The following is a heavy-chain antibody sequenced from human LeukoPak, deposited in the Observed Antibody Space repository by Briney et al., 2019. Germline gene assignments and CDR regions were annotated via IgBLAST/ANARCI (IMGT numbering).Heavy chain of an antibody. CDR1: GGSFSGYY. J-gene: IGHJ3*02. D-gene: IGHD3-10*01. V-gene: IGHV4-34*01. CDR3: ARGRFSLWFGELSASGAFDI. CDR2: INHSGST. Sequence: PSGTLSLTCAVYGGSFSGYYWSWIRQPPGKGLEWIGEINHSGSTNYNPSLKSRVTISVDTSKNQFSLKLSSVTAADTAVYYCARGRFSLWFGELSASGAFDIWGQGTMVTVSS.